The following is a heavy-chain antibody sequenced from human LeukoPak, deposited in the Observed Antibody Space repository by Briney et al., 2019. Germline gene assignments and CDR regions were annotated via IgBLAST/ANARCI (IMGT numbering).Heavy chain of an antibody. J-gene: IGHJ6*03. CDR2: ISYDGSNK. CDR1: GFTFSSYG. V-gene: IGHV3-30*18. D-gene: IGHD7-27*01. CDR3: AKDQWGIYYYYYMDV. Sequence: GGSLRLSCAASGFTFSSYGMHWVRQAPGKGLEWVAVISYDGSNKYYADSVKGRFTISRDNSKNTLYLQMNSLRAEDTAVYYCAKDQWGIYYYYYMDVWGKGTTVTASS.